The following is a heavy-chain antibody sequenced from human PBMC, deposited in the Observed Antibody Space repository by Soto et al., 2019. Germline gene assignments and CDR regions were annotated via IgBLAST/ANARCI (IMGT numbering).Heavy chain of an antibody. J-gene: IGHJ5*02. CDR2: IYHSGST. CDR3: ATTNYYGSGSFWFDP. D-gene: IGHD3-10*01. Sequence: ETLSLTCAVSGGSISSSNWWSWVRQPPGRGLEWIGEIYHSGSTNYSPSLKSRVTISVDKSKNQFSLKLSSVTAADTAVYCCATTNYYGSGSFWFDPWGQGTLVTVSS. CDR1: GGSISSSNW. V-gene: IGHV4-4*01.